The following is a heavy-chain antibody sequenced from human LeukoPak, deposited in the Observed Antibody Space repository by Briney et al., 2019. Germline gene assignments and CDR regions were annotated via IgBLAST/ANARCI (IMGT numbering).Heavy chain of an antibody. D-gene: IGHD4-11*01. J-gene: IGHJ6*03. Sequence: GGSLRLSCAASGFTFSSYSMNWVRQAPGKGLEWVSYISSSSSTIYYADSVKGRFTTSRDNAKNSLYLQMNSLRAEDTALYYCARDDSNYFELYYMDVWGKGTTVTVSS. V-gene: IGHV3-48*01. CDR1: GFTFSSYS. CDR3: ARDDSNYFELYYMDV. CDR2: ISSSSSTI.